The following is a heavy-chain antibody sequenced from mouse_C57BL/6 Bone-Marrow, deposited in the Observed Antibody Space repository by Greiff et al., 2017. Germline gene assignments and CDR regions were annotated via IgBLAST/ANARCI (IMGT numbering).Heavy chain of an antibody. CDR1: GYTFTDYY. D-gene: IGHD1-1*01. V-gene: IGHV1-26*01. Sequence: VQLQQSGPELVKPGASVKISCKASGYTFTDYYMNWVKQSHGKSLEWIGDINPNNGGTSYNQKFKGKATLTVDKSSSTAYMELRSLTSEDSAVYYCARDYYGSSLEDYWGQGTTLTVSS. CDR3: ARDYYGSSLEDY. J-gene: IGHJ2*01. CDR2: INPNNGGT.